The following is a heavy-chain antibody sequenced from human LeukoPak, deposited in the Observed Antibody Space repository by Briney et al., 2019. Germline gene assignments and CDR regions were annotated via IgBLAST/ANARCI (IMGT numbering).Heavy chain of an antibody. CDR1: GLSMSSYY. CDR3: ARTGTTGVDY. V-gene: IGHV4-4*07. Sequence: ETLSLTCSVSGLSMSSYYWSWIRHPAGKGLEWFVRIYTSGSTNYNPSLKSPVTMSVGTSKNQFSLKLSSVTAADTAVYYCARTGTTGVDYWGQGTLVTVSS. CDR2: IYTSGST. J-gene: IGHJ4*02. D-gene: IGHD1-1*01.